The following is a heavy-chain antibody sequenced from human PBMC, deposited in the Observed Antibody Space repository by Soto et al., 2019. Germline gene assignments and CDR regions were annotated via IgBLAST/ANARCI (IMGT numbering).Heavy chain of an antibody. Sequence: QVQLVQSGAEVKKPGASVKVSCKASGYTFSTYGISWVRQAPGQWLEWMGWINGYNGNTNYAPKLQDRNTMTTAISTTTAYMELRRLTSNDTPVYSCATVGDVPYHDYAMDVWGKGTTVTVSS. V-gene: IGHV1-18*01. CDR3: ATVGDVPYHDYAMDV. D-gene: IGHD3-16*01. J-gene: IGHJ6*04. CDR2: INGYNGNT. CDR1: GYTFSTYG.